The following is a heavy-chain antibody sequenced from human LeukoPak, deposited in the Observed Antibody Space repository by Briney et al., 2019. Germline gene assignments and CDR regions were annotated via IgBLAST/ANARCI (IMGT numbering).Heavy chain of an antibody. CDR2: IWYDGSDK. Sequence: PGRSLRLSCAASGFTFSNYGMHCVRQAPGKGLEWVAVIWYDGSDKYYADSAKGRFIISRDNSKNTLYLQMNSLRAEDTALYYCARDMWFSGSGSGAIDYWGQGTLVTVSS. CDR3: ARDMWFSGSGSGAIDY. J-gene: IGHJ4*02. D-gene: IGHD3-10*01. V-gene: IGHV3-33*01. CDR1: GFTFSNYG.